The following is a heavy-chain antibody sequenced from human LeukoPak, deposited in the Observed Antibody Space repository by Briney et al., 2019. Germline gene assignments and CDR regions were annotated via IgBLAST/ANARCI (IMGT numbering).Heavy chain of an antibody. CDR3: ARDLSYDSSGYYYGSDY. J-gene: IGHJ4*02. CDR2: ISYDGSNK. CDR1: GFTFSSYA. V-gene: IGHV3-30*04. D-gene: IGHD3-22*01. Sequence: AGGSLRLSCAASGFTFSSYAMHWVRQAPGKGLEWVAVISYDGSNKYYADSVKGRFTISRDNSKNTLYLQMNSLRAEDTAVYYCARDLSYDSSGYYYGSDYWGQGTLVTVSS.